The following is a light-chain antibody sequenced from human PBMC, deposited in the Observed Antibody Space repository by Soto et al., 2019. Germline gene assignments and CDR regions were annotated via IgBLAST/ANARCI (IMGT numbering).Light chain of an antibody. J-gene: IGKJ1*01. CDR2: DAS. CDR1: QSVSSNY. CDR3: HQYGTSPQT. V-gene: IGKV3-20*01. Sequence: EIVLTQSACTLSLSPGERATLSWRASQSVSSNYITWYQQKTGQAPRLLIYDASNKATGIPARFSGSWYGTDFNLTISGLEPADFAVYFCHQYGTSPQTFGQGTKVDIK.